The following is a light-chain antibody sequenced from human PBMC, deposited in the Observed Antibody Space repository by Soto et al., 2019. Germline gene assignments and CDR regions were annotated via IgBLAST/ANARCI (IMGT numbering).Light chain of an antibody. J-gene: IGKJ4*01. CDR3: QQRSIWPLT. Sequence: EVLLTQSPATSPVSPGESVTLSCRASQSINTFLAWYQQKPGQAPRLLIDDASSRAAGVPARFSGRGSGTDFTLTINSLEPEDFAVYHCQQRSIWPLTVGGGTRVE. CDR2: DAS. CDR1: QSINTF. V-gene: IGKV3-11*01.